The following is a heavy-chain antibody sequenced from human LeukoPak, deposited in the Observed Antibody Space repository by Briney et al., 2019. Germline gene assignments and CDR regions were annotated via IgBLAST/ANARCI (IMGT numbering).Heavy chain of an antibody. CDR1: GGTFSSYT. CDR2: IIPLFGTP. J-gene: IGHJ6*04. V-gene: IGHV1-69*06. Sequence: ASVKVSCKASGGTFSSYTISWVRQAPGQGLEWMGGIIPLFGTPDYAQKFQDRLTITADKSTSTAYMELSSLRSEDTAVYYCASATLRCSGGSCYEMDVWGKGTTVSISS. D-gene: IGHD2-15*01. CDR3: ASATLRCSGGSCYEMDV.